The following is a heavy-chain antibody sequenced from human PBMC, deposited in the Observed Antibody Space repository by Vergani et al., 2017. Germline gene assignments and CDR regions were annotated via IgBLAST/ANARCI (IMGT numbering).Heavy chain of an antibody. Sequence: QLQLQESGPGLVKPSETLSLTCTVSGGSISSSSYYWGWIRQPPGKGLEWIGSIDYSGSTYYNPSLKSRVTISVDTSKNQFSLKLSSVTAADTAVYYCARIVVDTAMGSGYYYYMDVWGKGTTVTVSS. D-gene: IGHD5-18*01. V-gene: IGHV4-39*01. CDR3: ARIVVDTAMGSGYYYYMDV. CDR2: IDYSGST. J-gene: IGHJ6*03. CDR1: GGSISSSSYY.